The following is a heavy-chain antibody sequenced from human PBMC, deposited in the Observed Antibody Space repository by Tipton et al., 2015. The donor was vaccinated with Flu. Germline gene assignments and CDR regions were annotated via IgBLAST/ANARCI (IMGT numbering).Heavy chain of an antibody. CDR3: ARDDSGFNDY. CDR1: GGSIRSSSYY. J-gene: IGHJ4*02. D-gene: IGHD3-22*01. CDR2: MLYGGGT. V-gene: IGHV4-39*07. Sequence: TLSLTCTVSGGSIRSSSYYWGWIRQPPGKGPEWIGSMLYGGGTYYNPSLESRVTISLDTSKNQFSLKLSSVTAADTAVYYCARDDSGFNDYWGPGTLVTVSS.